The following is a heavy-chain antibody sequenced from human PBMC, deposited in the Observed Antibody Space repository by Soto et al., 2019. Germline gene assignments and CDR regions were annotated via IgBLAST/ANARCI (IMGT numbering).Heavy chain of an antibody. Sequence: ASVKVSCKASGYTFTSDDINWVRQATGQGLEWMGWVNPNSGNTGYAQKFQGRVTMTRKTSISTAYMELSSLRSEDTAVYYCARGVTMVRVKRGTRYCYMDIRSKGTTVTVSS. CDR2: VNPNSGNT. V-gene: IGHV1-8*01. CDR3: ARGVTMVRVKRGTRYCYMDI. J-gene: IGHJ6*03. CDR1: GYTFTSDD. D-gene: IGHD3-10*01.